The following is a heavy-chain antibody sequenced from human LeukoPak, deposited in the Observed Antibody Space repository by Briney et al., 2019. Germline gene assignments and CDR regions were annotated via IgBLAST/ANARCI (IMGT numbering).Heavy chain of an antibody. D-gene: IGHD5-24*01. CDR3: ARGGEMATMGDYYFDY. J-gene: IGHJ4*02. CDR2: INPSGGST. V-gene: IGHV1-46*01. Sequence: GASVKVSCKASGYTSTSYYMHWVRQAPGQGLEWMGIINPSGGSTSYAQKFQGRVTMTRDTSTSTVYMELSSLRSEDTAVYYCARGGEMATMGDYYFDYWGQGTLVTVSS. CDR1: GYTSTSYY.